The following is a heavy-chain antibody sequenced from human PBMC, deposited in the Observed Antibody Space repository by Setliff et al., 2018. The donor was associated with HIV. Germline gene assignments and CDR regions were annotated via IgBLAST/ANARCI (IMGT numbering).Heavy chain of an antibody. D-gene: IGHD2-2*01. Sequence: SETLSLTCTVSGGSISSSSYSWGWIRQPPGKGLEWIGSIYYRGSTYYNPSLKSRVTISADTSKNQFSLKLNSVTAADTALYYCARLYCSSNSCYDAFDIWGQGTMVTVSS. J-gene: IGHJ3*02. CDR2: IYYRGST. CDR1: GGSISSSSYS. V-gene: IGHV4-39*01. CDR3: ARLYCSSNSCYDAFDI.